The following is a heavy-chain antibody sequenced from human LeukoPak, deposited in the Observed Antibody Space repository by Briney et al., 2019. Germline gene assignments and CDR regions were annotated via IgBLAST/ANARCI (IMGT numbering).Heavy chain of an antibody. V-gene: IGHV3-23*01. CDR3: AKDESQRGLEWLFRYYFDY. D-gene: IGHD3-3*01. J-gene: IGHJ4*02. Sequence: PGGSLRLSCAASGFTFSSYAMSWVRQAPGKGLEWVSAISGSGGSTYYADSVKGRFTISRDNSKNTLYLQMNSLRAEDTAVYYCAKDESQRGLEWLFRYYFDYWGQGTLVTVSS. CDR2: ISGSGGST. CDR1: GFTFSSYA.